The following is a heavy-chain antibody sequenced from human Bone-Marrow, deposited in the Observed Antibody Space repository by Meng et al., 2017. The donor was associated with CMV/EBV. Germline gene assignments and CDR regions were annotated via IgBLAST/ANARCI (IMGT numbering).Heavy chain of an antibody. CDR1: GGSISSSSYF. Sequence: SETLSLTCTVSGGSISSSSYFWGWIRQPPGKGLEWIGSCYYSGSTYYNPSLKSRVTISVDTSRNQFSLKVSSVTAADTAVYYCARDEGYSSLGYYYYGMDVWGQGTTVTVSS. V-gene: IGHV4-39*07. J-gene: IGHJ6*02. CDR2: CYYSGST. CDR3: ARDEGYSSLGYYYYGMDV. D-gene: IGHD6-13*01.